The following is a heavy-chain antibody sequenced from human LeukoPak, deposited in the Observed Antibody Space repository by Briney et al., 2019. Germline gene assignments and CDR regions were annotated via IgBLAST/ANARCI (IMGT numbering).Heavy chain of an antibody. CDR1: GFTFSYYG. Sequence: GGSLRLSCAASGFTFSYYGMHWVRQAPGKGLEWVALIWSDGTNAYYADSVKGRFTISRDNSKNTLYLQMNSLRAEDTAVYYCASFPGLDTPVLTEVLWGQGTLVTVSS. J-gene: IGHJ4*02. V-gene: IGHV3-33*01. CDR2: IWSDGTNA. CDR3: ASFPGLDTPVLTEVL. D-gene: IGHD5-18*01.